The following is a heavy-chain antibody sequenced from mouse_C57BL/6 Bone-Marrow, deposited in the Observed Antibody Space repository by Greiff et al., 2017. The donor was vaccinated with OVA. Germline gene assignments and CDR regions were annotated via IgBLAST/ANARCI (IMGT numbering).Heavy chain of an antibody. CDR1: GYTFTSYW. V-gene: IGHV1-64*01. CDR2: IHPNSGST. D-gene: IGHD2-3*01. CDR3: AREMALWYFDG. Sequence: QVQLQQPGAELVKPGASVKLSCKASGYTFTSYWMHWVKQRPGQGLEWIGMIHPNSGSTNYNEKFKSKATLTVDKSSSTAYMQLSSLTSEDSAVYDCAREMALWYFDGWGTGTTVTVSA. J-gene: IGHJ1*03.